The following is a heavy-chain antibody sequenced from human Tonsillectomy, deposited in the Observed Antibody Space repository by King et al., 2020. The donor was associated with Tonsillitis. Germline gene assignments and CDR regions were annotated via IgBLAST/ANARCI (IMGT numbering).Heavy chain of an antibody. Sequence: QLQESGPGLVKPSETLSLTCTVSGDSLTRYYWSWIRQPPGKGLEWIGYMFYGGSTNYNPSLKSRVTMSVDTSKNQFSMKLSSVTAADTAVYYCARGRDRNMLQLDYWGQGTPVTVSS. V-gene: IGHV4-59*01. CDR1: GDSLTRYY. D-gene: IGHD2-8*01. CDR2: MFYGGST. CDR3: ARGRDRNMLQLDY. J-gene: IGHJ4*02.